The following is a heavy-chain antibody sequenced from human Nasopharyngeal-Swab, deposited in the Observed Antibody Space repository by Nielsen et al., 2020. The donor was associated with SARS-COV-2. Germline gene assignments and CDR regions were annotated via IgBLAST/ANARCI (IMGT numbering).Heavy chain of an antibody. CDR1: GYSFTSYW. D-gene: IGHD1-26*01. J-gene: IGHJ4*02. Sequence: KISCKGSGYSFTSYWISWVRQAPGQGLEWMGGIIPIFGTANYAQKFQGRVTITADESTSTAYMELSSLRSEDTAVYYCARIVGATTREAGVFDYWGQGTLVTVSS. CDR3: ARIVGATTREAGVFDY. CDR2: IIPIFGTA. V-gene: IGHV1-69*01.